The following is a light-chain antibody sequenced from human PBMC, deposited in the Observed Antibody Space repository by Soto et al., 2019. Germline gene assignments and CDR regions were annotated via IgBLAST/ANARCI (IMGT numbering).Light chain of an antibody. CDR3: QQYNNWWT. V-gene: IGKV3-15*01. Sequence: EIVVTQSPATLSVSPGERATLSCRASQSVGSNLAWYQHKPGQAPRLLTYGASTRVTGIPARFSGSGSGTEFTLTISSLQSEDFAVYYCQQYNNWWTFGQGTKVEIK. CDR1: QSVGSN. CDR2: GAS. J-gene: IGKJ1*01.